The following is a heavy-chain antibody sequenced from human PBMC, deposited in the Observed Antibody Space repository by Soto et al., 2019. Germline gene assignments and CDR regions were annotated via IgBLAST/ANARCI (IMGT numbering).Heavy chain of an antibody. CDR3: ASGIEYYDFWSGSYYYYGMGV. V-gene: IGHV4-34*01. Sequence: PSETLSLTCAVYGGSFSGYYWSWIRQPPGKGLEWIGEINHSGSTNYNPSLKSRVTISVDTSKNQFPLKLSSVTAADTAVYYCASGIEYYDFWSGSYYYYGMGVWGQGTTVTVSS. CDR2: INHSGST. J-gene: IGHJ6*02. D-gene: IGHD3-3*01. CDR1: GGSFSGYY.